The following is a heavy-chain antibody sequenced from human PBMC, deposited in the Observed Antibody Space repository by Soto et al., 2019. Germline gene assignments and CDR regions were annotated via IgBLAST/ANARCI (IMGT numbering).Heavy chain of an antibody. D-gene: IGHD3-10*01. Sequence: QVQLVQSGAEVKKPGSSVKVSCKASGGIFSTYAISWLRQAPGQGLEWMGGIIPIFGTPNYAQKFQGRVTITADESTSTVFVEVGRLRSEDTAVYYCARDRDDYGSGNYYNRIDFWGQGTLVTVSS. V-gene: IGHV1-69*01. J-gene: IGHJ4*02. CDR3: ARDRDDYGSGNYYNRIDF. CDR1: GGIFSTYA. CDR2: IIPIFGTP.